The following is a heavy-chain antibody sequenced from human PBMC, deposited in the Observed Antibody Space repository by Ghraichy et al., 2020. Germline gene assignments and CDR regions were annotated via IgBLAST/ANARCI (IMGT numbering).Heavy chain of an antibody. D-gene: IGHD3-16*01. J-gene: IGHJ3*01. CDR1: GFTFSSNYY. V-gene: IGHV3-7*03. CDR3: AREEGPTEGDVTSGAFDV. CDR2: IKQDGSDK. Sequence: LSLTCVASGFTFSSNYYMTWVRQAPGMGLEWVANIKQDGSDKFYVDSVKGRFTISRDNAKNSLYLQMNSLRAEDTAVYYCAREEGPTEGDVTSGAFDVWGQGTMVTVSS.